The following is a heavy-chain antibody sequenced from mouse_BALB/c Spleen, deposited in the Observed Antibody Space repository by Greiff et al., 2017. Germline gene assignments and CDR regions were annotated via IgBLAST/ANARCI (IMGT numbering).Heavy chain of an antibody. D-gene: IGHD3-1*01. V-gene: IGHV5-12-1*01. CDR3: ARHGGSGYDY. CDR2: ISSGGGST. Sequence: EVHLVESGGGLVKPGGSLKLSCAASGFAFSSYDMSWVRQTPEKRLEWVAYISSGGGSTYYPDTVKGRFTISRDNAKNTLYLQMSSLKSEDTAMYYCARHGGSGYDYWGQGTTLTVSS. CDR1: GFAFSSYD. J-gene: IGHJ2*01.